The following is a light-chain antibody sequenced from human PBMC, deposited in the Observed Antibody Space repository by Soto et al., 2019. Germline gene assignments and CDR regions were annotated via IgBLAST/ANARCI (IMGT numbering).Light chain of an antibody. V-gene: IGKV3-15*01. CDR3: QQCATSPLT. CDR1: QSVSSN. Sequence: EIVMTQSPATLSVSPGERATLSCRASQSVSSNLAWYQQKPGQAPRLLIYGASTRATGIPARFSGSGSGTEFTLTISRLEPEDSAVYYCQQCATSPLTFGQGTKVEIK. CDR2: GAS. J-gene: IGKJ1*01.